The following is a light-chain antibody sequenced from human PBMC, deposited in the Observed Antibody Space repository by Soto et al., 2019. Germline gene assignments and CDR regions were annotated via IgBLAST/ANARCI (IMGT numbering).Light chain of an antibody. J-gene: IGKJ5*01. CDR2: AAS. Sequence: DIQMTQSPSSLSASVGDRVTITCRASQGIRNFLAWYQQKPGKVPKLLISAASTLESGVPSRFNGGGSGTDFTLTITSVQPEYVATYYCQKYSSVLTFGQGTRLEIK. V-gene: IGKV1-27*01. CDR1: QGIRNF. CDR3: QKYSSVLT.